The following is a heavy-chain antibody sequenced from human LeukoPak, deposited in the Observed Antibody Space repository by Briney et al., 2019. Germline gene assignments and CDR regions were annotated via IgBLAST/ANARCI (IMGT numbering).Heavy chain of an antibody. J-gene: IGHJ4*02. D-gene: IGHD3-9*01. CDR1: GGSISSSSYY. V-gene: IGHV4-39*07. CDR2: IYYSGST. Sequence: PSETLSLTCTVSGGSISSSSYYWGWIRQPPGKGLEWIGSIYYSGSTYYNPSLKSRVTISVDTSKNQFSLKLSSVTAADTAVYYCARENILTGPPADFDYWGQGTLVTVSS. CDR3: ARENILTGPPADFDY.